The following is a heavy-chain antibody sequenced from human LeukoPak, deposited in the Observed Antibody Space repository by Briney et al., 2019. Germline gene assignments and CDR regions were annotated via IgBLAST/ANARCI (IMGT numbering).Heavy chain of an antibody. CDR3: ARDAPDSSGYYYIDY. V-gene: IGHV1-69*04. CDR1: GGTFSSYA. J-gene: IGHJ4*02. D-gene: IGHD3-22*01. CDR2: IIPIFGIA. Sequence: SVKVSCKASGGTFSSYAISWVRQAPGQGLEWMGRIIPIFGIANYAQKFRGRVTITADKSTSTAYMELSSLRSEDTAVYYCARDAPDSSGYYYIDYWGQGTLVTVSS.